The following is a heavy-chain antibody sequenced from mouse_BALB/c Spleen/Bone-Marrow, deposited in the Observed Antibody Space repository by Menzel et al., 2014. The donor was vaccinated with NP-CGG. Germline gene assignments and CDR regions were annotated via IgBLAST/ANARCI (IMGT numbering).Heavy chain of an antibody. CDR1: GFTFTDYY. V-gene: IGHV7-3*02. Sequence: EVKLMESGGGLVQPGGSLRLSCTTSGFTFTDYYISWVRQPPGKALEWLVFIRSKAYGYTTEYSASVRGRFTISRDNSQSILYLQMNALRAEDSATYYCARFPMDYWGQGTSVTGSS. J-gene: IGHJ4*01. CDR2: IRSKAYGYTT. CDR3: ARFPMDY.